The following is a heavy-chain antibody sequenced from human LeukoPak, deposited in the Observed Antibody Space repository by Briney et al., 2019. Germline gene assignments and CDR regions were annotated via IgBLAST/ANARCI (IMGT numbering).Heavy chain of an antibody. CDR2: ISWDGGST. Sequence: GGSLRLSCAASGFTFDDYTMHWVRQAPGKGLEWVSLISWDGGSTYYADSVKGRFTISRDNSKNSLYLQMNSLRTKDTALYYCAKDIGYCSSTSCYHYAFDIWGQGTMVTVSS. J-gene: IGHJ3*02. CDR3: AKDIGYCSSTSCYHYAFDI. CDR1: GFTFDDYT. V-gene: IGHV3-43*01. D-gene: IGHD2-2*01.